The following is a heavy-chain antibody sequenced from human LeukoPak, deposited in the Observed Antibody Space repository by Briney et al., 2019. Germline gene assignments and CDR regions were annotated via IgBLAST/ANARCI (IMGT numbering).Heavy chain of an antibody. CDR2: ISGSGGST. CDR1: GFTFSSYA. J-gene: IGHJ3*02. V-gene: IGHV3-23*01. Sequence: GGSLRLSCAASGFTFSSYAMSWVRQAPGKGLEWVSAISGSGGSTYYADSVKGRFTISRDNSKNTLYLQMNSLRAEDMAVYYCAKGAREGGWYLSRAPLGAFDIWGQGTMVTVSS. D-gene: IGHD6-19*01. CDR3: AKGAREGGWYLSRAPLGAFDI.